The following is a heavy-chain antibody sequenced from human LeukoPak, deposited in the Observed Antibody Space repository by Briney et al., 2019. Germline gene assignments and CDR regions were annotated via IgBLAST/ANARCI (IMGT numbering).Heavy chain of an antibody. D-gene: IGHD2-2*01. CDR1: GGSFSGYY. Sequence: SETLSLTCAVYGGSFSGYYWSWIRQPPGKGLEWIGEINHSGSTNYNPPLKSRVTISVDTSKNQFSLKLSSVTAADTAVYYCARGAIVVVPAAMRGTGYYYYMDVWGKGTTVTVSS. CDR3: ARGAIVVVPAAMRGTGYYYYMDV. V-gene: IGHV4-34*01. J-gene: IGHJ6*03. CDR2: INHSGST.